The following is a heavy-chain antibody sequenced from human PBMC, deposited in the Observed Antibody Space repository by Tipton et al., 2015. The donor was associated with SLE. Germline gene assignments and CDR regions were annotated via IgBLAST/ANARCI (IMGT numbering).Heavy chain of an antibody. D-gene: IGHD3-3*01. CDR2: IIADNGDT. CDR1: GYTFKNYG. Sequence: QSGAEVKKPGASVKVSCKASGYTFKNYGITWVRQAPGQGLEWMGWIIADNGDTKYAPKFQGRVSMTTDASTATAYMELRSLRSDDTAVYYCARPPYDFWSGYPPYYFDYWGQGTLVTVSS. V-gene: IGHV1-18*01. J-gene: IGHJ4*02. CDR3: ARPPYDFWSGYPPYYFDY.